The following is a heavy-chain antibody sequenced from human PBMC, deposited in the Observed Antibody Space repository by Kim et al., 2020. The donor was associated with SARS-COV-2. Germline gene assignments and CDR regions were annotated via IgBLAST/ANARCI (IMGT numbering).Heavy chain of an antibody. V-gene: IGHV3-30*18. D-gene: IGHD3-3*01. CDR1: GFTFSSYG. CDR2: ISYDGSNK. J-gene: IGHJ1*01. Sequence: GGSLRLSCAASGFTFSSYGMHWVRQAPGKGLEWVAVISYDGSNKYYADSVKGRFTISRDNSKNTLFLQMNSLRAEDTAVYYCAKDFITIFGVVPIGDWG. CDR3: AKDFITIFGVVPIGD.